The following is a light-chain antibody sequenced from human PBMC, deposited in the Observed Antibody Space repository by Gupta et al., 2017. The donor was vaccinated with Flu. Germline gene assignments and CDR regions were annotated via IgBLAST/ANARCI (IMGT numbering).Light chain of an antibody. CDR2: GSS. J-gene: IGKJ1*01. Sequence: EIVLTHSPGTLSLSPGERATLSCRASQNVDRNFLAWYQQRPGQAPRLLMHGSSNRATGVPDRFSGSGSGTDFTLVIATLEPDDFAIYYCQQYSRRPWTFGQGTKVE. CDR1: QNVDRNF. CDR3: QQYSRRPWT. V-gene: IGKV3-20*01.